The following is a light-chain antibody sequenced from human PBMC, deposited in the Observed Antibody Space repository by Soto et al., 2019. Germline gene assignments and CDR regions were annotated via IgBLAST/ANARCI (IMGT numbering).Light chain of an antibody. V-gene: IGKV1-39*01. Sequence: DIQMTQSPSSLSASVGDIVTSTCRASQSISSYLNWYQQKPGKAPKFLIYAASNLQSGVPSRFSGSGSGTDFTLTISSLQPEDFATYYCQQSYSSPQTFGQGTKVDIK. CDR3: QQSYSSPQT. CDR1: QSISSY. J-gene: IGKJ1*01. CDR2: AAS.